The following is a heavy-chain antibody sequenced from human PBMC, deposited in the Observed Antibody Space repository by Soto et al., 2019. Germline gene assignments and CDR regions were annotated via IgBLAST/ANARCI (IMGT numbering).Heavy chain of an antibody. V-gene: IGHV1-69*13. J-gene: IGHJ4*02. CDR2: ITPTFGST. CDR1: GGTFSSDT. Sequence: GASVKVSCKVSGGTFSSDTINWVRQAPGQGLEWMGGITPTFGSTNYAQKFRGRVTFAADVSTSTVYMDLKSLKTEDTAVYYCARDSRDILTGYYPTFDYWGQGTLVTVSS. D-gene: IGHD3-9*01. CDR3: ARDSRDILTGYYPTFDY.